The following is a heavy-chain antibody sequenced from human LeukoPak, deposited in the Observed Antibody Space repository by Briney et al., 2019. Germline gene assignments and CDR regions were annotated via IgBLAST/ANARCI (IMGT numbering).Heavy chain of an antibody. J-gene: IGHJ4*02. CDR1: GFTFSDYH. V-gene: IGHV3-11*04. CDR2: ISISGFTF. CDR3: AGNFYDVGSGYPTFDY. D-gene: IGHD3-22*01. Sequence: GGSLRLSGAASGFTFSDYHMNWVRQTPEKGLEWIAYISISGFTFYYADSVRGRFTISRDNSENSLFLQMNSLRPDDTAVYYCAGNFYDVGSGYPTFDYWGQGALVTVSS.